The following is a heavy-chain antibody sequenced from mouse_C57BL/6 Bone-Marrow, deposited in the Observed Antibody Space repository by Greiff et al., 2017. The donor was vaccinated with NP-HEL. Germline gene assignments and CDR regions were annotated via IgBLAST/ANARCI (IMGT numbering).Heavy chain of an antibody. CDR2: ISYDGSN. CDR3: AREEGYYGSSYYAMDY. CDR1: GYSITSGYY. D-gene: IGHD1-1*01. Sequence: VQLKESGPGLVKPSQSLSLTCSVTGYSITSGYYWNWIRQFPGNKLEWMGYISYDGSNNYNPSLKNRISITRDPSNTQFFLQLKSVTTEDTATYYCAREEGYYGSSYYAMDYWGQGTSVTVSS. J-gene: IGHJ4*01. V-gene: IGHV3-6*01.